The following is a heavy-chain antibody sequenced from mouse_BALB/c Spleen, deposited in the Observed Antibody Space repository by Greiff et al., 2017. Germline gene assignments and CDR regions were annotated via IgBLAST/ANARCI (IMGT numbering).Heavy chain of an antibody. V-gene: IGHV1S34*01. CDR3: AREGFITTARAMDY. CDR2: ISCYNGAT. D-gene: IGHD1-2*01. Sequence: LVKTGASVKISCKASGYSFTGYYIHWVKQSHGKSLEWIGYISCYNGATSYNQKFKGKATFTVDTSSSTAYMQFNSLTSEDSAVYYCAREGFITTARAMDYWGQGTSVTVSS. J-gene: IGHJ4*01. CDR1: GYSFTGYY.